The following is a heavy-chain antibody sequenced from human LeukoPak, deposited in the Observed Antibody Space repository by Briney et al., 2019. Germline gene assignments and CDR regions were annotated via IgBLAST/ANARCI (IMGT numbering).Heavy chain of an antibody. CDR2: ISDSHST. V-gene: IGHV3-23*01. D-gene: IGHD2-2*03. J-gene: IGHJ5*02. CDR3: AKTISGYSSTTSCHNWFDP. Sequence: GGSLRLSCAASGFTFSSYAMTWGRHAPGKGLEWVSTISDSHSTYYADSAKGRFTISRDNSKNTLYLQMNSLRGEDTAVYHCAKTISGYSSTTSCHNWFDPWGQGTLVSVSS. CDR1: GFTFSSYA.